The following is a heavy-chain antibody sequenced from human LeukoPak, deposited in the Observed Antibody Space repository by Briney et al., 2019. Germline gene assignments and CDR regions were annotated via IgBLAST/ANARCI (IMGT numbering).Heavy chain of an antibody. J-gene: IGHJ6*03. Sequence: SETLSLTCTVSGGSISSYYWSWIRQPPGKGLEWIGYIYYSGSTNYNPSLKSRVTISVDTSKNQFSLKLSSVTAADTAVYYCARELLRSGWLENYYYMDVWGKGTTVTISS. CDR2: IYYSGST. D-gene: IGHD6-19*01. CDR1: GGSISSYY. V-gene: IGHV4-59*12. CDR3: ARELLRSGWLENYYYMDV.